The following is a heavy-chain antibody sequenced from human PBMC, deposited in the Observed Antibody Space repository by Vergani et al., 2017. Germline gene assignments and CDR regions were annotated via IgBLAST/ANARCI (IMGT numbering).Heavy chain of an antibody. Sequence: HVQLVESGGGAVQPGGSLRLSCAASGFAFTNYGMHWVRQGPGKGLEWVAFIRYDGPNKYYADSVTGRFSISRDNSKNTLFLHMNSLRPEDTAVYYCAKVGRSEVAGTFGAFDIWGQGTMVTVSS. D-gene: IGHD6-19*01. CDR2: IRYDGPNK. J-gene: IGHJ3*02. V-gene: IGHV3-30*02. CDR3: AKVGRSEVAGTFGAFDI. CDR1: GFAFTNYG.